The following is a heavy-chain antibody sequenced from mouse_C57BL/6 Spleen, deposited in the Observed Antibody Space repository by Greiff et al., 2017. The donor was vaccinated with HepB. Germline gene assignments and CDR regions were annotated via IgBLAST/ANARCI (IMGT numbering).Heavy chain of an antibody. J-gene: IGHJ2*01. Sequence: VKLMESGAELVRPGASVKLSCKASGYTFTDYYINWVKQRPGQGLEWIARIYPGSGNTYYNEKFKGKATLTAEKSSSTAYMQLSSLTSEDSAVYYCAREGDWGQGTTLTVSS. CDR1: GYTFTDYY. V-gene: IGHV1-76*01. CDR3: AREGD. CDR2: IYPGSGNT.